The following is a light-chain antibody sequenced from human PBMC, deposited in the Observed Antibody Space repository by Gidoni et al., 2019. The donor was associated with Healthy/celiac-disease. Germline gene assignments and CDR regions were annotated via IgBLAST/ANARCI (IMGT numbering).Light chain of an antibody. J-gene: IGKJ1*01. CDR2: AAS. CDR3: QQSYSTFWT. Sequence: DIQMTQSPSSLSASVGDRVPITCRASQSISSYLNWYPQKPGKAPKLLIYAASSLQSGVPSRFSVSGSGTDFTLTISSLQPEDFATYYCQQSYSTFWTFGQGTKVEIK. CDR1: QSISSY. V-gene: IGKV1-39*01.